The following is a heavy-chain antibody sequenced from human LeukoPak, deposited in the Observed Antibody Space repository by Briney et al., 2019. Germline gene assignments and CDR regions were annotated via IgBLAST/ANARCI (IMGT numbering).Heavy chain of an antibody. D-gene: IGHD3-3*01. V-gene: IGHV3-7*03. Sequence: GGSLRLSCAASGFTFSSHWMSWVRQAPGKGLEWVADIKQDGSDKYYVDSVKGRFTISRDNAKNSLYLQMNSLRAEDTAVYYCARAPPYYDFWSGYSYGMDVWGQGTTVTVSS. CDR2: IKQDGSDK. CDR1: GFTFSSHW. J-gene: IGHJ6*02. CDR3: ARAPPYYDFWSGYSYGMDV.